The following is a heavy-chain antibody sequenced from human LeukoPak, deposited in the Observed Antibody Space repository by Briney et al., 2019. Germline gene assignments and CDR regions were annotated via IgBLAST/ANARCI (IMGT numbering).Heavy chain of an antibody. Sequence: PSETLSLTCTVSGGSISNYYWSWIRQPAGKGLEWIGRFYTSGSTNQNPSLKSRVTMSVDTSTNQLSLKLSSVTAAETAVYYCALSGTYWGAFDIWGQGTMVTVSS. D-gene: IGHD1-26*01. CDR1: GGSISNYY. CDR3: ALSGTYWGAFDI. V-gene: IGHV4-4*07. CDR2: FYTSGST. J-gene: IGHJ3*02.